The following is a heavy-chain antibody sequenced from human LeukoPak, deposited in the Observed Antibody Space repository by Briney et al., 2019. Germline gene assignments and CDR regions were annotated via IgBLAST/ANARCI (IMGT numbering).Heavy chain of an antibody. CDR1: GGTFSSYA. CDR3: ARGGYYYGSGSYPRFDP. CDR2: IIPIFGTA. Sequence: SVKVSCKASGGTFSSYAISWVRQPPGQGLEWMGGIIPIFGTANYAQKFQGRVTITADESTSTAYMELSSLSSEDTAVYYCARGGYYYGSGSYPRFDPWGQGTLVTVSS. V-gene: IGHV1-69*13. D-gene: IGHD3-10*01. J-gene: IGHJ5*02.